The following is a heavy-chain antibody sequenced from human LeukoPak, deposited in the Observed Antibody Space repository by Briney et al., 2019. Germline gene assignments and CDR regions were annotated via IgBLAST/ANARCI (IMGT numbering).Heavy chain of an antibody. D-gene: IGHD6-13*01. Sequence: AVKVSCKASGGTFSSYAISWVRQAPGQGLEWVGGIIPIFGTANYAQKFQGRVTITTDESTSTAYMELSSLRSEDTAVYYCARGAAAGTLDYWGQGTLVTVSS. J-gene: IGHJ4*02. CDR1: GGTFSSYA. V-gene: IGHV1-69*05. CDR2: IIPIFGTA. CDR3: ARGAAAGTLDY.